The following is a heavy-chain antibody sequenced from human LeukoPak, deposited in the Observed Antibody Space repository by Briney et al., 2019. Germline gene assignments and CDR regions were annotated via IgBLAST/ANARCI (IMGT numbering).Heavy chain of an antibody. CDR2: INPTSGAT. D-gene: IGHD6-19*01. CDR1: GYTFTGYY. V-gene: IGHV1-2*02. Sequence: WASVKVSCKASGYTFTGYYIHWVRQAPGQGLEWMGWINPTSGATNYAQKFQGRVTMTRDTSISTAYMELSSLRSDDTAVYYCARQGLLESFDYWGQGTLVTVSS. J-gene: IGHJ4*02. CDR3: ARQGLLESFDY.